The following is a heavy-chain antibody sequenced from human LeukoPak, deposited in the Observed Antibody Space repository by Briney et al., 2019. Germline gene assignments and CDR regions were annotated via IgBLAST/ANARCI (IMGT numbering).Heavy chain of an antibody. D-gene: IGHD3-16*01. Sequence: PSETLSLTCSVSGGSIRSTTYYWGWIRQPPGKGLEWIGSIYYSGSTYYNPSLKSRVTISIDTSKNQFSLKVSSVTAADTAVYYCARVLGEEDLYYYYMDVWGKGTTVTVSS. V-gene: IGHV4-39*07. J-gene: IGHJ6*03. CDR2: IYYSGST. CDR1: GGSIRSTTYY. CDR3: ARVLGEEDLYYYYMDV.